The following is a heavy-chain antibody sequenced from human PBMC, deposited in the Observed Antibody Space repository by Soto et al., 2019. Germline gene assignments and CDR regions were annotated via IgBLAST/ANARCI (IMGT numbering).Heavy chain of an antibody. J-gene: IGHJ4*01. CDR3: VRGMNPLF. CDR2: ISISSSDR. Sequence: GSLRLSCGASGVTLRTYTMNWVRQVQGKGLEWVSSISISSSDRYYADSVRGRFTISRDNAKNALYLQMNSLRADDTAVYFCVRGMNPLFGGQGTLVTVSS. V-gene: IGHV3-21*06. CDR1: GVTLRTYT.